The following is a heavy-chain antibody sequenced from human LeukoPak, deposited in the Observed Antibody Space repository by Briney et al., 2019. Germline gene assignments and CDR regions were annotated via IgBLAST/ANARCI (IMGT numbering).Heavy chain of an antibody. CDR1: GGSISSSNW. CDR3: ARATGYYDFWSGYSSGRFDP. Sequence: SGTLSLTCAVSGGSISSSNWWSWVRQPPGKGLEWIGEIYHSGSTNYNPSLKSRVTISVDKSKNRFSLKLSSVTAADTAVYYCARATGYYDFWSGYSSGRFDPWGQGTLVTVSS. CDR2: IYHSGST. D-gene: IGHD3-3*01. J-gene: IGHJ5*02. V-gene: IGHV4-4*02.